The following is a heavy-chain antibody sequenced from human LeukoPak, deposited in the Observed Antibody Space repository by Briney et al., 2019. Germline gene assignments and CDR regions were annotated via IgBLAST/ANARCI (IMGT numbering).Heavy chain of an antibody. V-gene: IGHV1-2*02. CDR3: ARDFSISWSNWFDP. Sequence: ASVTVSFTASGYTFSACYMHWVRQAPGQGLEWVGWINPHSGNTNYAQKSQGRVTMTRDTSISTAYMELSRLRSDDTAVYYCARDFSISWSNWFDPWGQGSLVTVSS. CDR1: GYTFSACY. J-gene: IGHJ5*02. D-gene: IGHD6-13*01. CDR2: INPHSGNT.